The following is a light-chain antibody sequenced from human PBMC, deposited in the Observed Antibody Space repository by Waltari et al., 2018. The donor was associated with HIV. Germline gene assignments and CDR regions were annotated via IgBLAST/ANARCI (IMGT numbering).Light chain of an antibody. Sequence: EIALTQSPGTLSLSPGERATLSCRASQTISSTYLAWYQQKPGQAPRLPIYGASNRATGIPDRFSGSGSGTDFTLTISSLEPEDCAVYYCQQYIGSPRTFGQGTKVELK. CDR2: GAS. CDR1: QTISSTY. V-gene: IGKV3-20*01. CDR3: QQYIGSPRT. J-gene: IGKJ1*01.